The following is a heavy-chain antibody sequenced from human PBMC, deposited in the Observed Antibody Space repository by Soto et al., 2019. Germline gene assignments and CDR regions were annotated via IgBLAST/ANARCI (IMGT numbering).Heavy chain of an antibody. CDR3: ARGQLTGDRDDAFDI. V-gene: IGHV5-51*01. D-gene: IGHD7-27*01. CDR2: IYPGDSDT. Sequence: GESLKISCKGSGYSFTSYWIGWVRQMPGKGLEWMGIIYPGDSDTRYSPSFQGQVTISADKSISTAYLQWSSLKASDTAMYYCARGQLTGDRDDAFDIWGQGTMVTVSS. CDR1: GYSFTSYW. J-gene: IGHJ3*02.